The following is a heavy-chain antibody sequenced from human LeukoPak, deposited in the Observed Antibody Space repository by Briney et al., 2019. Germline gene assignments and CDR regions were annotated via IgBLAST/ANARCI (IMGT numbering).Heavy chain of an antibody. V-gene: IGHV3-15*01. CDR1: GFTFSNAW. CDR3: ARDLVDIVATTRVWYFDL. D-gene: IGHD5-12*01. J-gene: IGHJ2*01. Sequence: GGSLRLSCAASGFTFSNAWMSWVRQAPGKGPEWVGRIKSKTDGGTTDYAAPVKGRFTISRDDSKNTLYLQMNSLRAEDTAVYYCARDLVDIVATTRVWYFDLWGRGTLVTVSS. CDR2: IKSKTDGGTT.